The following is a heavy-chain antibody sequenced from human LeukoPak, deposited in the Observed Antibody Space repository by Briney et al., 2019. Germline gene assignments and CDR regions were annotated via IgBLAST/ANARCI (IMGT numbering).Heavy chain of an antibody. J-gene: IGHJ4*02. V-gene: IGHV1-18*01. D-gene: IGHD3-22*01. CDR1: GYTFTTYG. Sequence: ASVKVSCKASGYTFTTYGISWVRQAPGQGLEWMGWISAYNGDTNYAQRLQGRVTMTTDTSTSTAYMELRSLRSDDTAVYYCARGKRRYYYDSSGYPPLGYWGQGTLVTVSS. CDR3: ARGKRRYYYDSSGYPPLGY. CDR2: ISAYNGDT.